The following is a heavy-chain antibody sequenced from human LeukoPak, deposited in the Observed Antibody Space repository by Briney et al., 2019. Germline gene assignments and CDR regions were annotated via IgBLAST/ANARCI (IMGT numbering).Heavy chain of an antibody. Sequence: GGSLRLSCAASGFTFSSYGMHWVRQAPGKGLEWVAFIRYDGSNKYYADSVKGRFTISRDNSKNTLYLQMNSLRAEDTAVYYCASAEPRGSSWYPYWGQGTLVTVSS. V-gene: IGHV3-30*02. D-gene: IGHD6-13*01. J-gene: IGHJ4*02. CDR1: GFTFSSYG. CDR2: IRYDGSNK. CDR3: ASAEPRGSSWYPY.